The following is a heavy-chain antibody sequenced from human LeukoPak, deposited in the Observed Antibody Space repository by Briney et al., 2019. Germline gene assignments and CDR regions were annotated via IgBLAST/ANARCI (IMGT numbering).Heavy chain of an antibody. CDR2: IYSGGST. CDR1: GFTVSSNY. J-gene: IGHJ3*02. V-gene: IGHV3-53*01. CDR3: ARGGAGARRAAFDI. D-gene: IGHD1-26*01. Sequence: PGGSLRLSCAASGFTVSSNYMSWVRQAPGKGLEWVSVIYSGGSTYYADSVKGRFTISRDNSKNTLYLQMNSLRAEDTAVYYCARGGAGARRAAFDIWGQGTMVTVSS.